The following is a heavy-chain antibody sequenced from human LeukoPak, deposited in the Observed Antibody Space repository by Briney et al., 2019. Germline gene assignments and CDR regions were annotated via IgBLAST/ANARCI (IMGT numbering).Heavy chain of an antibody. D-gene: IGHD1-26*01. CDR2: IYYSGST. CDR1: GGSISSGDHY. CDR3: ASVVGATTEYYFDY. J-gene: IGHJ4*02. Sequence: SETLSLTCTVSGGSISSGDHYWSWIRQPPGKGLEWIGYIYYSGSTYYNPSLKSRVTISVDTSKNQFSLKLSSVTAADTAVYYCASVVGATTEYYFDYWGQGTLVTVSS. V-gene: IGHV4-30-4*08.